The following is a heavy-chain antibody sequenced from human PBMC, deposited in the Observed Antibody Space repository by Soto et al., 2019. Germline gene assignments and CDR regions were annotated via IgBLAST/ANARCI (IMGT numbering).Heavy chain of an antibody. CDR2: ISGSGGST. V-gene: IGHV3-23*01. CDR1: GFTFSSYA. Sequence: GGSLRLSCAASGFTFSSYAMSWVRQAPGKGLEWVSAISGSGGSTYYADSVKGRFTISRDNSKNTLYLQMNGLRAEDTAVYYCANSPDIVVVVAAHPWVPLLPTNDYWGQGTLVTVSS. CDR3: ANSPDIVVVVAAHPWVPLLPTNDY. J-gene: IGHJ4*02. D-gene: IGHD2-15*01.